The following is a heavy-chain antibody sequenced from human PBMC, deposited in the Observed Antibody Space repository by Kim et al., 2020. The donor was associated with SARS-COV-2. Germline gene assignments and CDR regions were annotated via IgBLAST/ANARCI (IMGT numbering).Heavy chain of an antibody. V-gene: IGHV4-31*01. CDR3: ARAPIIMIVVAKAFDI. CDR2: IHYSGST. CDR1: GGSISSGGYY. Sequence: SETLSLTCTVSGGSISSGGYYWSWIRQHPGKRLEWFGYIHYSGSTHYNPSLKSPVTISVYTSKNQFSLKLSSVTAADTAVYYRARAPIIMIVVAKAFDI. D-gene: IGHD3-22*01. J-gene: IGHJ3*02.